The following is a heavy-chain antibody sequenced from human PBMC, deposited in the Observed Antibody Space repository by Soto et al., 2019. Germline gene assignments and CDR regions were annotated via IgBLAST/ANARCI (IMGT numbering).Heavy chain of an antibody. D-gene: IGHD3-22*01. CDR2: IYHSGST. V-gene: IGHV4-4*02. J-gene: IGHJ4*02. CDR1: SGSISSSNW. CDR3: ARKSPKRLYYFDY. Sequence: SETLSLTCAVSSGSISSSNWWSWVRQPPGKGLEWIGEIYHSGSTNYNPSLKSRVTISVDKSKNQFSLKLSSVTAADTAVYYCARKSPKRLYYFDYWGQGTLVTVSS.